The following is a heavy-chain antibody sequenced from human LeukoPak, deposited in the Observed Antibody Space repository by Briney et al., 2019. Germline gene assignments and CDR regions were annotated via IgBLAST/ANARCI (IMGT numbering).Heavy chain of an antibody. D-gene: IGHD3-10*01. V-gene: IGHV1-69*04. CDR1: GGTFSSYA. CDR2: IIPIFGIA. CDR3: ARVPPPMVRGVTPYYYYGMDV. J-gene: IGHJ6*02. Sequence: SVKVSCKASGGTFSSYAISWVRQAPGQGLEWMGRIIPIFGIANYAQKFQGRVTITADKATSTAYMELSSLRSEDTAVYYCARVPPPMVRGVTPYYYYGMDVWGQGTTVTVSS.